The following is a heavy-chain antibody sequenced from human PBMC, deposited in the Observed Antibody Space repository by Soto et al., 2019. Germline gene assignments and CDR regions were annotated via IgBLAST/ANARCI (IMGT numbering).Heavy chain of an antibody. D-gene: IGHD3-9*01. CDR2: IYHSGST. Sequence: SETLSLTCAVSGYSISSGYYWGWIRQPPGKGLEWIGSIYHSGSTYYNPSLKSRVTISVDTSKNQFSLKLSSVTAAGTAVYYCARDSDDLDILTAANWFDPWGQGTLVTVSS. J-gene: IGHJ5*02. CDR3: ARDSDDLDILTAANWFDP. CDR1: GYSISSGYY. V-gene: IGHV4-38-2*02.